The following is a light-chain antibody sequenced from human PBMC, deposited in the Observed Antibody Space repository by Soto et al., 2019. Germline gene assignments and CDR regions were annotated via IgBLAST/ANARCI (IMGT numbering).Light chain of an antibody. Sequence: QSALTQPASVSGSPGQSITISCTGTSSDVGGYKYVSWYQQHPDKAHKLIIYDVTNRPSGISNRFPGSKSGNTASLTISGLQAEDEADYYCSSYTSSSSYVFGTGTKVTVL. J-gene: IGLJ1*01. V-gene: IGLV2-14*01. CDR1: SSDVGGYKY. CDR3: SSYTSSSSYV. CDR2: DVT.